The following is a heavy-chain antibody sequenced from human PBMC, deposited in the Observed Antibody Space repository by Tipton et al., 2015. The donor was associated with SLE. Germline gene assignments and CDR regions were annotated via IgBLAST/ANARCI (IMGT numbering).Heavy chain of an antibody. J-gene: IGHJ3*02. CDR1: GGSISSSSYY. CDR3: ARGIAAAGRRAFDI. D-gene: IGHD6-13*01. CDR2: IYYSGST. Sequence: TLSLTCTVSGGSISSSSYYWGWIRQPPGKGLEWIGSIYYSGSTYYNPSLKSRVTISVDTSKNQFSLKLSSVTAADTAVYYCARGIAAAGRRAFDIWGQGTMVTVSS. V-gene: IGHV4-39*07.